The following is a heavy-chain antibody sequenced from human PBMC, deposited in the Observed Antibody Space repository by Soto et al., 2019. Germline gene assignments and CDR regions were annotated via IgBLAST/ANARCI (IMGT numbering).Heavy chain of an antibody. CDR3: ARDWNGDKYFDY. CDR1: GITATNGR. J-gene: IGHJ4*02. Sequence: GWSLRLSCAASGITATNGRMSWVRQAPGKGLEWVSVIYSDDNTYYADSVKGRFTISRDTSKNTVYLQMNSLRAEDTAVYYCARDWNGDKYFDYWDQGTLVTVSA. D-gene: IGHD4-17*01. V-gene: IGHV3-53*01. CDR2: IYSDDNT.